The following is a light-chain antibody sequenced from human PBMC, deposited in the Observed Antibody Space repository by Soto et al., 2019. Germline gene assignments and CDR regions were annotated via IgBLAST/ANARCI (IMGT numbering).Light chain of an antibody. Sequence: EIVLTQSPGTLSLSPGERATLSCRASQSVSSNYFAWYQQKPGQAPRLLIYGTSRRPPGIPDRFSGGGSGTDFTLTISRLEPEDFAVYYCQQFGSSPPDTFGQGTKVEIK. CDR3: QQFGSSPPDT. J-gene: IGKJ2*01. CDR2: GTS. CDR1: QSVSSNY. V-gene: IGKV3-20*01.